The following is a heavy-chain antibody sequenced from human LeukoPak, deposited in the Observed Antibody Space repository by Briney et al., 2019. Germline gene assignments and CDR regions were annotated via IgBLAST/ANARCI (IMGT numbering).Heavy chain of an antibody. CDR2: ISYSGST. CDR3: AKVGVAARRFGYYLDY. CDR1: GGSISSYY. D-gene: IGHD6-6*01. V-gene: IGHV4-59*01. J-gene: IGHJ4*02. Sequence: PETLSLTCTVSGGSISSYYWSWIRQPPGKGLEWIAYISYSGSTNYNPSLKSRITISVDTSKNQFSLKLTSVTAADTAVYYCAKVGVAARRFGYYLDYWGQGTLVTVSS.